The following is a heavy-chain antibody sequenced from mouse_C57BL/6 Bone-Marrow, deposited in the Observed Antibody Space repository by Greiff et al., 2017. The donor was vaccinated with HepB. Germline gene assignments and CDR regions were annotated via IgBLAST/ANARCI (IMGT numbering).Heavy chain of an antibody. V-gene: IGHV1-61*01. CDR1: GYTFTSYW. D-gene: IGHD1-1*01. CDR2: IYPSDSET. CDR3: ARLGITTVVVFDY. Sequence: QVQLQQPGAELVRPGSSVKLSCKASGYTFTSYWMEWVKQRPGQGLEWIGNIYPSDSETHYNQKFKDKATLTVDKSSSTAYMQLSSLTSEDSAVYYCARLGITTVVVFDYWGQGTTLTVSS. J-gene: IGHJ2*01.